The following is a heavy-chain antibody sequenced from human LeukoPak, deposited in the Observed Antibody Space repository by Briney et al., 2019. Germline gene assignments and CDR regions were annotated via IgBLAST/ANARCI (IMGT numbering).Heavy chain of an antibody. V-gene: IGHV3-9*01. CDR2: VSWNNNNI. Sequence: SLRLSCAASGFTFDDYAMHWVRQAPGKGLEWVSGVSWNNNNIGYADSVKGRFTISRDNAKNSLFLQMSSLRAEDTAVYFCSGDPGDYWGQGTLVTVSS. CDR3: SGDPGDY. CDR1: GFTFDDYA. D-gene: IGHD3-10*01. J-gene: IGHJ4*02.